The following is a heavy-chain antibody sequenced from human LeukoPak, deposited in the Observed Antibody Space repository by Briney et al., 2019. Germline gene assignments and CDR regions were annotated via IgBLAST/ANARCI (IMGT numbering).Heavy chain of an antibody. D-gene: IGHD2-15*01. J-gene: IGHJ4*02. CDR3: ARDRADCSGGSCYSSFDY. CDR2: ISGSGGGT. V-gene: IGHV3-23*01. Sequence: PGGSLRLSCAASGFTFSTYAMTWVRQAPGKGLEWVSAISGSGGGTYYADSVKGRFTISRDNSKNTLYLQMNSLRAEDTAVYYCARDRADCSGGSCYSSFDYWGQGTLVTVSS. CDR1: GFTFSTYA.